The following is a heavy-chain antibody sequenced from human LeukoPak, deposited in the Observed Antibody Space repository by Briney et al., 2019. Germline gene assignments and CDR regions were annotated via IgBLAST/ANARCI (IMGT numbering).Heavy chain of an antibody. CDR2: ISGSGGST. D-gene: IGHD3-10*01. Sequence: GGSLRLSCAASGLTFSSYAMSWVRQAPGKGLEWVSAISGSGGSTYYADSVKGRFTISRDNAKNSLYLQMNSLRAEDTAVYYCARESYQNVLLWFGELDYWGQGTLVTVSS. CDR3: ARESYQNVLLWFGELDY. V-gene: IGHV3-23*01. CDR1: GLTFSSYA. J-gene: IGHJ4*02.